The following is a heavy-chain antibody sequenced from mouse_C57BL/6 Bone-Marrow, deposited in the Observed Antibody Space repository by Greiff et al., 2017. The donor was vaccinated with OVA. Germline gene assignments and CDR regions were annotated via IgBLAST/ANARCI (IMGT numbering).Heavy chain of an antibody. D-gene: IGHD2-1*01. CDR1: GYTFTSYW. J-gene: IGHJ1*03. CDR2: IYPGSGST. V-gene: IGHV1-55*01. CDR3: ARGAMRGNSWYFDV. Sequence: QVQLKQPGAELVKPGASVKMSCKASGYTFTSYWITWVKQRPGQGLEWIGDIYPGSGSTNYNEKFKSKATLTVDTSSSTAHMQLSSLTSEDSAVYYCARGAMRGNSWYFDVWGTGTTVTVSS.